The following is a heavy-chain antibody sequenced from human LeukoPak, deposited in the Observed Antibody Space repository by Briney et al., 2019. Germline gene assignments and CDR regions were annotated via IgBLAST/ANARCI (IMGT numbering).Heavy chain of an antibody. J-gene: IGHJ4*02. CDR3: ARQGLIDY. CDR2: INHSGST. V-gene: IGHV4-34*01. D-gene: IGHD3/OR15-3a*01. CDR1: GGSFSGYY. Sequence: PSETLSLTCAVYGGSFSGYYWSWIRQPPGKGLEWIGEINHSGSTNYNPSLKSRVTISVDTSKNQFSLKLSPVTAADTAVYYCARQGLIDYWGQGTLVTVSS.